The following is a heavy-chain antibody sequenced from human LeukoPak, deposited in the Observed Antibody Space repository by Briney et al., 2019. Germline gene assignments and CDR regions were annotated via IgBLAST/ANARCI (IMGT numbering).Heavy chain of an antibody. V-gene: IGHV4-4*07. D-gene: IGHD5-12*01. Sequence: SETLSLTCTVSGGSISSYYWSWIRQPAGKGLEWIGRIYTSGSTNYNPSLKSRVTMSVDTSKNQFSLKLSSVTAADTAVYYCAREYSGYDYGDHYYYGMDVWGQGTTVTVSS. J-gene: IGHJ6*02. CDR3: AREYSGYDYGDHYYYGMDV. CDR2: IYTSGST. CDR1: GGSISSYY.